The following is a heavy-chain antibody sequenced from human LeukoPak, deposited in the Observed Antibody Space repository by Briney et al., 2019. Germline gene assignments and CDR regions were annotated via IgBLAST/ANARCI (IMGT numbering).Heavy chain of an antibody. Sequence: PGGSLRLSCAASGFTFSSYSMNWVRQAPGKGLEWVSSISSSSSYIHYADSVKGRFTISRDNAKNSLYLQMNSLRAEDTAVYYCARDSGYRAYYYGMDVWGQGTRSPSP. D-gene: IGHD3-22*01. J-gene: IGHJ6*02. V-gene: IGHV3-21*01. CDR1: GFTFSSYS. CDR2: ISSSSSYI. CDR3: ARDSGYRAYYYGMDV.